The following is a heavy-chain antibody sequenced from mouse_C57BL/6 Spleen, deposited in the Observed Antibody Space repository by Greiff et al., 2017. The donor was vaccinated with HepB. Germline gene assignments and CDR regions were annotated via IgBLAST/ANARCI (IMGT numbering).Heavy chain of an antibody. J-gene: IGHJ2*01. Sequence: QVQLQQPGAELVRPGTSVKLSCKASGYTFTSYWMHWVKQRPGQGLEWIGVIDPSDSYTNYNQKFKGKATLTVDTSSSTAYMQLSSLTSEDSAVYYCARRRSMVTTEGYYFDYWGQGTTLTVSS. CDR2: IDPSDSYT. V-gene: IGHV1-59*01. D-gene: IGHD2-2*01. CDR1: GYTFTSYW. CDR3: ARRRSMVTTEGYYFDY.